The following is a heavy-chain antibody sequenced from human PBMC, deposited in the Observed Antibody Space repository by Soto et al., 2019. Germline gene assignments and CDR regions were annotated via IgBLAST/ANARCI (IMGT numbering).Heavy chain of an antibody. D-gene: IGHD5-18*01. J-gene: IGHJ4*02. CDR1: GGSISRYY. Sequence: SETLSLTCTVSGGSISRYYCSWVRQHPGKGLEWIGYISYSGSTKYNPSLKTRVTISVDTSKNQFSLKLSSVTAADTAVYYCATTTDMVTTWGQGTLVIVSS. V-gene: IGHV4-59*01. CDR3: ATTTDMVTT. CDR2: ISYSGST.